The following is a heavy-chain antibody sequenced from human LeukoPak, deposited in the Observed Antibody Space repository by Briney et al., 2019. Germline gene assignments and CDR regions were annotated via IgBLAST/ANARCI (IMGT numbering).Heavy chain of an antibody. CDR2: ISYDGSNK. CDR1: GFTFSSYA. V-gene: IGHV3-30*01. J-gene: IGHJ4*02. CDR3: ARDRGWSWLPDDY. Sequence: GRSLRLSCAASGFTFSSYAMHWVRQAPGKGLEWVAVISYDGSNKYYADSVKGRFTISRDNSKNTLNLRMNSLRAEDTAVYYCARDRGWSWLPDDYWGQGTLVTVSS. D-gene: IGHD5-24*01.